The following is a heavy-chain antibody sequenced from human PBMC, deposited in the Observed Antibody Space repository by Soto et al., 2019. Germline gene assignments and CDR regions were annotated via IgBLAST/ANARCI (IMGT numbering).Heavy chain of an antibody. J-gene: IGHJ4*02. CDR3: TRVARFGIKQWLTY. CDR1: RQSFVGYF. V-gene: IGHV4-34*12. Sequence: PSDTLSLTCALYRQSFVGYFWSWISKSPGRGLGWIWDIIHSGSTTYIPSLKGRVTISVDTSKNQFSLKLSSVTVADSAVYYCTRVARFGIKQWLTYWGPGTVVNVS. D-gene: IGHD6-19*01. CDR2: IIHSGST.